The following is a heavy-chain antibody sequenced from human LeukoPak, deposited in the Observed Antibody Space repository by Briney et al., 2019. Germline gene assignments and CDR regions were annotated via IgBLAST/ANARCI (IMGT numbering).Heavy chain of an antibody. D-gene: IGHD3-22*01. Sequence: GASVKVSCMASGYTFTSYGISGVRQAPGQGVECMGWIFAYNGNTNYAQKLQGRVTMTTDTSTSTAYMELRSLRSDDTAAYYCAGALSIVVVIERTTYYYYYMDVWGKGTTVTVSS. CDR2: IFAYNGNT. J-gene: IGHJ6*03. CDR1: GYTFTSYG. V-gene: IGHV1-18*01. CDR3: AGALSIVVVIERTTYYYYYMDV.